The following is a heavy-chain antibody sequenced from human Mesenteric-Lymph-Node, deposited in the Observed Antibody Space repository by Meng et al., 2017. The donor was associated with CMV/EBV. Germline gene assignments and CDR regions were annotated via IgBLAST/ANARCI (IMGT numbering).Heavy chain of an antibody. V-gene: IGHV3-66*02. CDR1: GFAVSSSY. CDR2: IYSGGST. CDR3: ARVIHDYGDYGRFDY. J-gene: IGHJ4*02. Sequence: ETLSLTCATSGFAVSSSYMTWVRQAPGKGLEWVSVIYSGGSTYYADSVKGRFTISRDNSKNTLYLQMNSLRVEDTAVYYCARVIHDYGDYGRFDYWGQGTLVTVSS. D-gene: IGHD4-17*01.